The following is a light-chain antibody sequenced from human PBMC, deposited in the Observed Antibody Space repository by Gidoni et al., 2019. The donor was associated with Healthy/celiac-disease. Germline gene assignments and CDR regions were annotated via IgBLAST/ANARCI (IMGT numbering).Light chain of an antibody. J-gene: IGKJ1*01. CDR2: WAS. Sequence: DIVMTQSPDSLAVSLGERATINCKSSQSVLYSSNNKNYLAWSQQKPGQPPKLLIYWASTRESGVPDRFSGSGSGTDFTLTISSLQAEDVAVYYCQQYYSTLRWTFGQGTKVEIK. CDR1: QSVLYSSNNKNY. V-gene: IGKV4-1*01. CDR3: QQYYSTLRWT.